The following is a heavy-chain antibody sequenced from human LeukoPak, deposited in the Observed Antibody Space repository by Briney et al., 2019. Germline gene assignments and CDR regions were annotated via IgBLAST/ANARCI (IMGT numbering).Heavy chain of an antibody. CDR3: ARASTGRHSDY. D-gene: IGHD2-15*01. J-gene: IGHJ4*02. Sequence: GGSLRLSCAASGFTFSSYWMHWVRQAPGKGLLWVSRINPDESSTSYADSVKGRFTISRDNANNTLYLQMNSLRAEDTAVYYCARASTGRHSDYWGQGTLVTVSS. V-gene: IGHV3-74*01. CDR1: GFTFSSYW. CDR2: INPDESST.